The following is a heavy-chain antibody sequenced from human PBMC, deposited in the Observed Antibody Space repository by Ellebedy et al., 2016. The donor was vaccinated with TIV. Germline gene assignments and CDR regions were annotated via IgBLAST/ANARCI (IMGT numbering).Heavy chain of an antibody. CDR2: IYPDDSRV. V-gene: IGHV5-51*01. CDR3: ATGLAGYGY. CDR1: GYSFATYW. J-gene: IGHJ4*02. Sequence: GESLKISCKGSGYSFATYWIAWVRQMPGKGLEWMGVIYPDDSRVIYSPSFQGQVTTSVDKSINTAYLQWSSLKASDTAMYYCATGLAGYGYWGQGTLVTVSS. D-gene: IGHD6-19*01.